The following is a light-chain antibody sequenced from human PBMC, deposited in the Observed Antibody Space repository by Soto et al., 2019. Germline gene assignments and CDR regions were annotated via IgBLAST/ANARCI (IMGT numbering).Light chain of an antibody. J-gene: IGKJ5*01. CDR1: QGISSY. Sequence: DIQLTQSPSFLSASVGDRVTITCRASQGISSYLALYQQKPGKAPKLLIYAASTLQSGVPSRFSGSGTGTEFTLTISSLQPEDFATYYCQQLNSYPQITFGQGTRLEIK. V-gene: IGKV1-9*01. CDR3: QQLNSYPQIT. CDR2: AAS.